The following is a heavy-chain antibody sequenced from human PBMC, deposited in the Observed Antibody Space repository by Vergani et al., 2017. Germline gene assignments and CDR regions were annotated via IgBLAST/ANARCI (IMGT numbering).Heavy chain of an antibody. J-gene: IGHJ6*02. CDR3: GRAPHRDGMDG. CDR2: INHSGST. Sequence: QVQLQQWGAGLLKPSETLSLTCAVSGGSFSGYYWSWIRQPPGKGMEWSGEINHSGSTNYNPSLKSRVTISLDTSKNQFSLKLSSVTAADTAVYYCGRAPHRDGMDGWGQGTTVTVSS. CDR1: GGSFSGYY. V-gene: IGHV4-34*01.